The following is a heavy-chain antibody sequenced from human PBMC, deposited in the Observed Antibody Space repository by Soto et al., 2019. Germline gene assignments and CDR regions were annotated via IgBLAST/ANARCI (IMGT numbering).Heavy chain of an antibody. Sequence: SETLSLTCTVSGGSISSYYWTWIRQPPGKGLEWIGYIYYSGSTNYNPSLKSRVTISVDTSKNQFSLKLSSVTAADTAVYYCASGGRQYYYYYYMEVWGKGTTVTVSS. CDR2: IYYSGST. V-gene: IGHV4-59*08. CDR3: ASGGRQYYYYYYMEV. CDR1: GGSISSYY. J-gene: IGHJ6*03. D-gene: IGHD3-10*01.